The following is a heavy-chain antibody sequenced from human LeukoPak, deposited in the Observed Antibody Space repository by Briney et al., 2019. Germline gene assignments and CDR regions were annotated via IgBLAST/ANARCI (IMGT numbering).Heavy chain of an antibody. V-gene: IGHV1-18*01. CDR1: GYTXTSYG. CDR3: ARTEIAVAGTGGDYYYYYGMDV. CDR2: ISADNGDT. Sequence: ASVKVSCKASGYTXTSYGISGVRQAPGQGLEWMGCISADNGDTNYAQNLQGRVTMTTDTSTSTAYMELRSLRSNDSAVYYCARTEIAVAGTGGDYYYYYGMDVWGQGTTVTVSS. D-gene: IGHD6-13*01. J-gene: IGHJ6*02.